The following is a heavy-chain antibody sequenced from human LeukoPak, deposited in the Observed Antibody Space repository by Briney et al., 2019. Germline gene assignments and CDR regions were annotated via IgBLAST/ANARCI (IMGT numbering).Heavy chain of an antibody. CDR2: IYWGASK. Sequence: SGPTLVKPTQTLTLTRTFSGFSLSSDGVGVGWIRQPPGKALEGLTLIYWGASKRYSPSLKSRLTITKVTSKNQVVITMTDTGPVDTGTYYCAHSRDGYNEVHFDYWGQGTLVTVSS. V-gene: IGHV2-5*02. CDR3: AHSRDGYNEVHFDY. D-gene: IGHD5-24*01. CDR1: GFSLSSDGVG. J-gene: IGHJ4*02.